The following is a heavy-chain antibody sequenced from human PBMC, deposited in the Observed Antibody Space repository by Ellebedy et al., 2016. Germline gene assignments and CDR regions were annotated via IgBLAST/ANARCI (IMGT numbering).Heavy chain of an antibody. D-gene: IGHD3-22*01. J-gene: IGHJ4*02. V-gene: IGHV3-21*01. CDR3: ARVGSDSSGYVDY. CDR1: GFTFSSYS. CDR2: ISSSSSYI. Sequence: GESLKISXAASGFTFSSYSMNWVRQAPGKGLEWVSSISSSSSYIYYADSVKGRFTISRDNAKNSLYLQMNSLRAEDTAVYYCARVGSDSSGYVDYWGQGTLVTVSS.